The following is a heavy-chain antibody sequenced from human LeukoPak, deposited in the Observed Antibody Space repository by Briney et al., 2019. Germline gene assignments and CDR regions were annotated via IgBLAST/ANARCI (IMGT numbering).Heavy chain of an antibody. Sequence: PGGSLRLSCAASGFTFSSYAMSWVRQAPGKGLEWVSAISGSGGSTYYADSVKGRFTISRDNSKNTLYLQMNSLRAEDTAVYYCARTRNMLRDYPYYFDYWGQGTLVTVSS. J-gene: IGHJ4*02. CDR1: GFTFSSYA. D-gene: IGHD1-14*01. CDR3: ARTRNMLRDYPYYFDY. CDR2: ISGSGGST. V-gene: IGHV3-23*01.